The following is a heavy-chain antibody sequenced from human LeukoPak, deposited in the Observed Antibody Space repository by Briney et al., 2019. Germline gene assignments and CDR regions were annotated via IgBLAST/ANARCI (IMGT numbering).Heavy chain of an antibody. J-gene: IGHJ3*02. CDR2: IYYSGST. V-gene: IGHV4-59*08. Sequence: SETLSLTCTVSGGSISSYYWSWIWQPPGKGLEWIGYIYYSGSTNYNPSLKSRVTISVDTSKNQFSLKLSSVTAADTAVYYCARLMDDAFDIWGQGTMVTVSS. D-gene: IGHD3-10*01. CDR1: GGSISSYY. CDR3: ARLMDDAFDI.